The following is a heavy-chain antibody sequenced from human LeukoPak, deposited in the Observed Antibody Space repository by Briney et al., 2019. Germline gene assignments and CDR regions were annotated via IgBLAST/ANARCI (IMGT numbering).Heavy chain of an antibody. J-gene: IGHJ4*02. CDR1: GFTFSGSA. CDR2: IRSKANSYAT. D-gene: IGHD3-22*01. V-gene: IGHV3-73*01. Sequence: GGSLRLSCAASGFTFSGSAMHWVRQASGKGLEWVGRIRSKANSYATAYAASVKGRFTIPRDDSKNTAYLQMNSLKTEDTAVYYCTSRGYYYDSSGYLSFDYWGQGTLVTVSS. CDR3: TSRGYYYDSSGYLSFDY.